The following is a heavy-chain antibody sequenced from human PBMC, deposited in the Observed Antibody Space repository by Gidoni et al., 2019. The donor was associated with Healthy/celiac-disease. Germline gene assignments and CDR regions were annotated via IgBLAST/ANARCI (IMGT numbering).Heavy chain of an antibody. J-gene: IGHJ5*02. CDR2: IYYSGST. V-gene: IGHV4-59*01. Sequence: QVQLQESGPRLVKPSETLSLTCTVSGGSISSYYWSWIRQPPGKGLEWIGYIYYSGSTNYSPSLKSRVTISVDTSKNQFSLKLTSVTAADTAVYYCARGEHLGWFDPWGQGTLVTVSS. CDR3: ARGEHLGWFDP. CDR1: GGSISSYY.